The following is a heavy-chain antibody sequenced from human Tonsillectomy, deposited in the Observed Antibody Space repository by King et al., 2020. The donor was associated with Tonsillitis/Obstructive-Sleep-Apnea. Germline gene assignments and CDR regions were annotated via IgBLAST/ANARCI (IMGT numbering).Heavy chain of an antibody. CDR1: GFSLSNARMG. V-gene: IGHV2-26*01. D-gene: IGHD4-11*01. CDR3: ARTSLQYLRTHDYYMDV. Sequence: TLKESGPVLVKPTETLTLTCTVSGFSLSNARMGVSWIRQPPGKALEWLAHIFLNDEKSYITSLKTRLPISKDTSKSQVVLTMTNMDPVDTATYYCARTSLQYLRTHDYYMDVWGNGTTVTASS. CDR2: IFLNDEK. J-gene: IGHJ6*03.